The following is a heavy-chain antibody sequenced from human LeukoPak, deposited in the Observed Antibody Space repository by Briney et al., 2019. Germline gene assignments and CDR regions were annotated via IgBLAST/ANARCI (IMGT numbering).Heavy chain of an antibody. V-gene: IGHV3-23*01. D-gene: IGHD3-22*01. CDR1: GITPSNYG. CDR2: ISDRGSRT. Sequence: GGSLRLSCAVPGITPSNYGMSWVRQAPGKGLEWVAGISDRGSRTNYADSVKGRFTISTDHPKNTLYLQMNSLRAEDTAVYFCAKRGVVIRVILVGFHKEAYYFDSWGQGALVTVSS. J-gene: IGHJ4*02. CDR3: AKRGVVIRVILVGFHKEAYYFDS.